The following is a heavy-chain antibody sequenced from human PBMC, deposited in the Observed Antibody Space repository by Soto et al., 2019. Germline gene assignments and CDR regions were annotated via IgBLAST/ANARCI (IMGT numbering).Heavy chain of an antibody. CDR1: GGSISSGGYY. CDR3: AILGGYCSSTSCYGYYGMDV. J-gene: IGHJ6*02. Sequence: SETLSLTCTVSGGSISSGGYYWSWIRQHPGKGLEWIGYIFYSGTTYYNPSLKSRVNISVDTSKNQFSMKLSSVTAADTAIYYCAILGGYCSSTSCYGYYGMDVWGQGTTVTVSS. CDR2: IFYSGTT. D-gene: IGHD2-2*01. V-gene: IGHV4-31*03.